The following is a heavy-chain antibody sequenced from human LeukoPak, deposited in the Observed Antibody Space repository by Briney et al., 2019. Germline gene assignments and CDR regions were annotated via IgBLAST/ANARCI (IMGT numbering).Heavy chain of an antibody. D-gene: IGHD1-1*01. CDR3: ARDQLSRGVWFDP. CDR2: MNPNSGNT. J-gene: IGHJ5*02. Sequence: ASVKVSCKASGYTFTSYDINWVRQATGQGLEWMGLMNPNSGNTGYAQKLQGRVTMTTEISTSTAYMELRSLRSDDTAVYYCARDQLSRGVWFDPWGQGTLVTVSS. V-gene: IGHV1-8*02. CDR1: GYTFTSYD.